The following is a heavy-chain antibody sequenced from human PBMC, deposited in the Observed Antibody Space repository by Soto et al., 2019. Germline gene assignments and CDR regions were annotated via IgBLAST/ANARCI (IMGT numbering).Heavy chain of an antibody. V-gene: IGHV3-30*18. J-gene: IGHJ6*02. CDR2: ISYDGSNK. CDR3: AKDWDIVVVTAIRYGMDV. CDR1: GFTFSSYG. Sequence: PGESLKISCAASGFTFSSYGMHWVRQAPGKGLEWVAVISYDGSNKYYADSVKGRFTISRDNSKNTLYLQMNSLRAEDTAVYYCAKDWDIVVVTAIRYGMDVWGQGTTVTVSS. D-gene: IGHD2-21*02.